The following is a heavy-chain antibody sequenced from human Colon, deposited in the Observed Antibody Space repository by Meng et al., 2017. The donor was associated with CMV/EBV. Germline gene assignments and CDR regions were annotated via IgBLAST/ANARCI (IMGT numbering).Heavy chain of an antibody. CDR2: IYYSGSA. V-gene: IGHV4-59*11. CDR3: ARVGGVDFWSGYSL. CDR1: SGSITSHY. J-gene: IGHJ6*02. Sequence: SEPLSLTCTVSSGSITSHYWSWIRQSPGKGLQWRGYIYYSGSASYNPSLMSRVTISIDTSKKQFSLSLSSVTAADTDVYYCARVGGVDFWSGYSLWGQGTTVTVSS. D-gene: IGHD3-3*01.